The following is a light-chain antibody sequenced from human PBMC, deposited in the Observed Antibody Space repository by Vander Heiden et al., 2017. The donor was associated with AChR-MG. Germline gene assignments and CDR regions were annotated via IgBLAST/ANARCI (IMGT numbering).Light chain of an antibody. J-gene: IGLJ1*01. Sequence: QSALTQHRPVSGSPGQSVTISCTGTSRDVVGYNYVYWHPQHPGKAPKRMIYDVSQRPSGVPDRFSGSKSGNTASLTISGLQSEDEADYYCCSYAGTYPYVFGTVTKVTVL. CDR2: DVS. CDR1: SRDVVGYNY. V-gene: IGLV2-11*02. CDR3: CSYAGTYPYV.